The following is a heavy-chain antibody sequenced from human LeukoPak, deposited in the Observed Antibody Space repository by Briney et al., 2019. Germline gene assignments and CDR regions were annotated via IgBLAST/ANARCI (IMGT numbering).Heavy chain of an antibody. CDR3: ARVSRRDGYYFDY. CDR2: INHSGST. J-gene: IGHJ4*02. D-gene: IGHD5-24*01. CDR1: GFTFSSYE. Sequence: GSLRLSCAASGFTFSSYEMNWVRQAPGKGLEWIGEINHSGSTNYNPSLKSRVTISVDTSKNQFSLKLSSVTAADTAVYYCARVSRRDGYYFDYWGQGTLVTVSS. V-gene: IGHV4-34*01.